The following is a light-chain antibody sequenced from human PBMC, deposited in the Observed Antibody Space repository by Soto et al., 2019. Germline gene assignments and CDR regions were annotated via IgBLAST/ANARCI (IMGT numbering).Light chain of an antibody. CDR3: QQYDNLPRGFSIT. CDR1: QDISNY. J-gene: IGKJ5*01. CDR2: DAS. V-gene: IGKV1-33*01. Sequence: DIQMTQSPSSLSASVGDRATITCQASQDISNYLNWYQQKPGKAPKLLIYDASNLETGVPSRFSGSGSGTDFTFTISSLQPEDIATYYCQQYDNLPRGFSITFGQGTRLEIK.